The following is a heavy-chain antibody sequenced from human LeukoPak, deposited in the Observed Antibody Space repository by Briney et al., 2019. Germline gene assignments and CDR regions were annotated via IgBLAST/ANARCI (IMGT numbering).Heavy chain of an antibody. D-gene: IGHD3-22*01. Sequence: SQTLSLTCTVSGGSISSGGYYWSWIRQHPGKGLEWIGYIYYSGSTYYNPSLKCRVTISVDTSKDQFSLKLSSVTAADTAVYYCARAKSYYYDSSVSLFYYYYGMDVWGQGTTVTVSS. CDR2: IYYSGST. CDR3: ARAKSYYYDSSVSLFYYYYGMDV. V-gene: IGHV4-31*03. CDR1: GGSISSGGYY. J-gene: IGHJ6*02.